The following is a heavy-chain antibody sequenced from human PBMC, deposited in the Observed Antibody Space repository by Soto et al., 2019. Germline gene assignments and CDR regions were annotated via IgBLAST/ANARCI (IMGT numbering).Heavy chain of an antibody. CDR3: ARERSSGRGDV. V-gene: IGHV3-11*05. D-gene: IGHD6-19*01. J-gene: IGHJ6*02. CDR1: GFTFSDYY. CDR2: ISSSSSYT. Sequence: QVQLVESGGGLVKPGGSLRLSCAASGFTFSDYYMSWIRQAPGKGLEWVSYISSSSSYTNYADSVKGRFTISRDNAKNSLYLKMNSLRAEDTAVYYCARERSSGRGDVWGQGTTVTVSS.